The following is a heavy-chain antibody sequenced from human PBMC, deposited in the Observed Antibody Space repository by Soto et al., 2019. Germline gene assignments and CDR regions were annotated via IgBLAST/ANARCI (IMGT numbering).Heavy chain of an antibody. CDR1: GFTFSSYA. D-gene: IGHD3-3*01. J-gene: IGHJ4*02. Sequence: LSLTCAASGFTFSSYAMSWVRQAPGKGLEWVSAISGSGGSTYYADSVKGRFTISRDNSKNTLYLQMNSLRAEDTAVYYCAKEVTIFGVVIIASKSFDYWGQGTLVTVSS. CDR2: ISGSGGST. V-gene: IGHV3-23*01. CDR3: AKEVTIFGVVIIASKSFDY.